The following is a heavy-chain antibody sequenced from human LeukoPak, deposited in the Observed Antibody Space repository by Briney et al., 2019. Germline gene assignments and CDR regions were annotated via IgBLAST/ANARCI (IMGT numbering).Heavy chain of an antibody. V-gene: IGHV3-23*01. CDR3: AKGSHLAAAGPYYYYGMDV. J-gene: IGHJ6*02. Sequence: PGGSLRLSCAASAFTFSSYAMSWVRQAPGKGLEWVSAISGSGSSTYYADSVKGRFTISRDNSKNTLYLQMDSLRAEDTAVYYCAKGSHLAAAGPYYYYGMDVWGQGTTVTVSS. D-gene: IGHD6-25*01. CDR1: AFTFSSYA. CDR2: ISGSGSST.